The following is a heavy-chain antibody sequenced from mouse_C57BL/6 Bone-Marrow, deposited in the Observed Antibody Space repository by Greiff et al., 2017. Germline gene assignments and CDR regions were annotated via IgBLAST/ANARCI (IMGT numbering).Heavy chain of an antibody. CDR2: INPCSGYT. J-gene: IGHJ2*01. Sequence: QLPLTQSGAELARPGASVKMSCKASGYTFTSYTMHWVKQRPGQGLEWIGYINPCSGYTKYNQKFKDKATLTADTASSTAYMQLSSLTSEDSAVYYCARYLQLTGKGYWGQGTTLTVSS. D-gene: IGHD4-1*01. V-gene: IGHV1-4*01. CDR1: GYTFTSYT. CDR3: ARYLQLTGKGY.